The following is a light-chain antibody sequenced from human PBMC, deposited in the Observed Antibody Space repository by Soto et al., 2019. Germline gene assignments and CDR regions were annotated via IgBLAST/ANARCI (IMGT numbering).Light chain of an antibody. J-gene: IGLJ1*01. V-gene: IGLV2-8*01. Sequence: QPALAQPPSASGSPGHSVTISCTGTSSDIGGYNFVSWYQQHPGKAPKLMIYEVSKRPSGVPDRFSGSKSGNTASLTVSGLQAEDEADYYCSSYAGSNILFGTGTKVTVL. CDR3: SSYAGSNIL. CDR2: EVS. CDR1: SSDIGGYNF.